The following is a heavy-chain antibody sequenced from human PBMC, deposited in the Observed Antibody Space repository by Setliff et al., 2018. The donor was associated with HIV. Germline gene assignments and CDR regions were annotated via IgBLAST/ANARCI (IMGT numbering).Heavy chain of an antibody. V-gene: IGHV3-15*07. CDR2: GYTKTDGGTT. J-gene: IGHJ4*02. CDR3: TTDITMIVPGY. Sequence: GGSLRLSCAASGFSFSNAWMDWVRQAPGKGLEWVGRGYTKTDGGTTDYAAPVKGRFTISRDDSKNTLYLQMNSLKTEDTAVYYCTTDITMIVPGYWGQGTLVTVSS. CDR1: GFSFSNAW. D-gene: IGHD3-22*01.